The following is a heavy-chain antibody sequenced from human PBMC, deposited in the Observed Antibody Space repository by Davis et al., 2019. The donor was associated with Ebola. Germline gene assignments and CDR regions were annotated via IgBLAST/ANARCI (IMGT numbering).Heavy chain of an antibody. V-gene: IGHV3-74*01. CDR1: GFIFSDYW. Sequence: GESLKISCAASGFIFSDYWMNWVRQPPGKGLVWVSRITNDGTRTSYADSVQGRFTISRDNAKNSLYLQMNSLRAEDTAIYYCAKFMTYYYGSGSLDVWGQGTTVTVSS. CDR3: AKFMTYYYGSGSLDV. D-gene: IGHD3-10*01. J-gene: IGHJ6*02. CDR2: ITNDGTRT.